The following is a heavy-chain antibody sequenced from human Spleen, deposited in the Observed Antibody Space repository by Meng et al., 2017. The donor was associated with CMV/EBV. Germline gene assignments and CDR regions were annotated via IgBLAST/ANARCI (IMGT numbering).Heavy chain of an antibody. J-gene: IGHJ4*02. CDR3: ARDTMGEYDH. V-gene: IGHV1-18*01. D-gene: IGHD3-16*01. Sequence: SCKASGSGYTSAAYGISWVRQAPGQGLDWMGWIDLHSGRTNYGHSFQGRVTMTTDILTTTVYMELSSLRSDDTAVYFCARDTMGEYDHWGQGTLVTVSS. CDR2: IDLHSGRT. CDR1: GSGYTSAAYG.